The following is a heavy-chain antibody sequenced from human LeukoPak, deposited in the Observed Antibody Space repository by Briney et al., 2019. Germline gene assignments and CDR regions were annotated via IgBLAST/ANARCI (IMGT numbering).Heavy chain of an antibody. D-gene: IGHD2-2*01. CDR3: ANAGEGRGHCSGTNCYNVFDI. CDR2: IYRGGNVYYADST. CDR1: GFTVSSSY. V-gene: IGHV3-66*02. J-gene: IGHJ3*02. Sequence: GGSLRLSCAASGFTVSSSYVSWVRQAPGKGLEWVSVIYRGGNVYYADSTYYADSVKGRFTISRDNSKNTLYLQMNSLRAEDTAVYYCANAGEGRGHCSGTNCYNVFDIWGQGTMVTVSS.